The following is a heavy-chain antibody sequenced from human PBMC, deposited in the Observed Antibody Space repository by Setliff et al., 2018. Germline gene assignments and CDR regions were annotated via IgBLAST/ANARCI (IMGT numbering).Heavy chain of an antibody. CDR3: ARDGGEY. Sequence: PGGSLRLSCAASGFTFSNAWMSWVRQAPGKGLEWVAVISYDGSNKYYADSVKGRFTISRDNAKNSLYLQMNSLRAEDTAVYYCARDGGEYWGQGTLVTVPQ. CDR1: GFTFSNAW. D-gene: IGHD3-16*01. J-gene: IGHJ4*02. V-gene: IGHV3-30*03. CDR2: ISYDGSNK.